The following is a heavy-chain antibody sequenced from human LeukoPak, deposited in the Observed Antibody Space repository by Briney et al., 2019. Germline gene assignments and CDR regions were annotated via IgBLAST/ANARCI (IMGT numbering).Heavy chain of an antibody. V-gene: IGHV3-21*01. CDR2: ISSSSSYI. CDR1: GFTFSSYS. J-gene: IGHJ4*02. Sequence: PGGSLRLSCAASGFTFSSYSMNWVRQAPGKGLEWVSSISSSSSYIYYADSVKGRFTISRDNAKNSLYLQMNSLRAEDTAVYYCASGGGYCSSTSCYGYWGQGTLVTVSS. D-gene: IGHD2-2*01. CDR3: ASGGGYCSSTSCYGY.